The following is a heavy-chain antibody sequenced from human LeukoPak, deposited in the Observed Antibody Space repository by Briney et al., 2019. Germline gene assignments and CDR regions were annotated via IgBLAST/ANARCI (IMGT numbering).Heavy chain of an antibody. CDR2: ISSSGSIT. V-gene: IGHV3-48*03. Sequence: PGGSLRLSCAVSGFTFSSFEMHWFRQAPGKGLEWLSYISSSGSITYYADSLQGRFTISRDNAKYSLYLQINSLRAEDTALYYCAKRITTPGPYFDYWGQGTLVTVSP. CDR3: AKRITTPGPYFDY. D-gene: IGHD6-13*01. J-gene: IGHJ4*02. CDR1: GFTFSSFE.